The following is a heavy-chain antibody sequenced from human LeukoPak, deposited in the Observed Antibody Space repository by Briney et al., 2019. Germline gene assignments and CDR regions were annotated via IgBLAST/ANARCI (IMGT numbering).Heavy chain of an antibody. CDR3: ARGRRSGSIWYLDY. Sequence: PGGSLRLSCAASGFTFSDYELNWVRQAPGKGLEWVSYISSSGTTIYYADSVKGRFTISRDNARNSLYLQMNTLRVEDTALYYCARGRRSGSIWYLDYWGQGTLVTVSS. V-gene: IGHV3-48*03. D-gene: IGHD6-13*01. J-gene: IGHJ4*02. CDR2: ISSSGTTI. CDR1: GFTFSDYE.